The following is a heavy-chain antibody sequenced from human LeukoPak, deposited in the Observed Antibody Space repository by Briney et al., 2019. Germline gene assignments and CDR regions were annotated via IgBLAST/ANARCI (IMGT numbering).Heavy chain of an antibody. CDR2: INPTGGST. CDR3: ARDNSVGDNAWWFDP. Sequence: ASVKVSCKASGYTFTSYYMHWVRQAPGQGLEWMGLINPTGGSTGYAQKLQGRVPMTRDMSTSTDYMELSSLRSEDTAIYYCARDNSVGDNAWWFDPWGQGTLVTVSS. CDR1: GYTFTSYY. D-gene: IGHD1-26*01. V-gene: IGHV1-46*04. J-gene: IGHJ5*02.